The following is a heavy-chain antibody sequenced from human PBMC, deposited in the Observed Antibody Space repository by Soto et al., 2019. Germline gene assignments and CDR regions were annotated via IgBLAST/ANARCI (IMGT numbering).Heavy chain of an antibody. CDR3: ARARAPMAKNYYYYYYMDV. CDR2: IYYSGST. Sequence: SETLSLTCTVSGGSISSGGYYWSWIRQHPGKGLEWIGYIYYSGSTYYNPSLKSRVTISVDTSKNQFSLKLSSVTAADTAVYYCARARAPMAKNYYYYYYMDVWAKGPRSPS. D-gene: IGHD3-10*01. J-gene: IGHJ6*03. V-gene: IGHV4-31*03. CDR1: GGSISSGGYY.